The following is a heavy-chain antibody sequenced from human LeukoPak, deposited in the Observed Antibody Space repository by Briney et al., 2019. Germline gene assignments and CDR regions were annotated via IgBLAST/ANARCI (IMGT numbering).Heavy chain of an antibody. J-gene: IGHJ6*04. CDR3: AKVGCSGGSCSDGLDV. CDR2: ISGSGGGT. Sequence: GGSLRLSCAASGFTFSSYAMSWVRQAPGQGLEWVSAISGSGGGTYYAETVKGRFTISRDNSKNTLYLQMNSLRAEDTAVYYCAKVGCSGGSCSDGLDVWGKGTTVTVSS. CDR1: GFTFSSYA. D-gene: IGHD2-15*01. V-gene: IGHV3-23*01.